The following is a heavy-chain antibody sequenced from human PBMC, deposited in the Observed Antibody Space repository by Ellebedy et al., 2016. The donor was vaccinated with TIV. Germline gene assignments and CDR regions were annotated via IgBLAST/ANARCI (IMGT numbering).Heavy chain of an antibody. D-gene: IGHD4/OR15-4a*01. J-gene: IGHJ3*02. CDR2: ISSSSSTI. V-gene: IGHV3-48*02. Sequence: GGSLRLSXAASGFTFSSYSMNWVRQAPGKGLEWVSYISSSSSTIYYADSVKGRFTVSRDNAEASVYLQMNSLRDEDTAIYYCARDPGGNYGAWGAFDIWGQGTMVTVSS. CDR3: ARDPGGNYGAWGAFDI. CDR1: GFTFSSYS.